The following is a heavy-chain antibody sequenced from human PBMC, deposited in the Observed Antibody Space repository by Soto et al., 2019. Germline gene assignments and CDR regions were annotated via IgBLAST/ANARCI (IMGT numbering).Heavy chain of an antibody. CDR3: ARVEYYYGSGSRPIEY. CDR1: GYTFTSYG. CDR2: ISAYNGNT. J-gene: IGHJ4*02. D-gene: IGHD3-10*01. V-gene: IGHV1-18*01. Sequence: ASVKVSCKASGYTFTSYGISWVRQAPGQGLEWMGWISAYNGNTNYAQKLQGRVTMTTDTSTSTAYMELRSLRSDDTAVYYCARVEYYYGSGSRPIEYWGQGTLVTVSS.